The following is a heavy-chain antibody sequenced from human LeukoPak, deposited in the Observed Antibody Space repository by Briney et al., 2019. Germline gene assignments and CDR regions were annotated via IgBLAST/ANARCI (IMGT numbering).Heavy chain of an antibody. Sequence: TSETLSLTCAVYGGSFSGYYWSWIRQPPGKGLEWIGEINHSGSTNYNPSLKSRVTISVDTSKNQFSLKLSSVTAADTAVYYCARGSRYSYGFGRTYYYYMDVWGKGTTVTVSS. CDR3: ARGSRYSYGFGRTYYYYMDV. CDR2: INHSGST. CDR1: GGSFSGYY. D-gene: IGHD5-18*01. J-gene: IGHJ6*03. V-gene: IGHV4-34*01.